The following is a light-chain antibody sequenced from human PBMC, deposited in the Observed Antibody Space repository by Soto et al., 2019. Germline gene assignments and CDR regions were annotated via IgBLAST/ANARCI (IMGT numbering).Light chain of an antibody. Sequence: EIVLTQSPDTVSLSPGERATLSCRASQSVSNIYLSWYQQKPGQAPRLLIYASSNRATGIPDRFSGTGSGTDFTLIISRLEPEDFAVYYCQQYDSVPTTFGQGTKVEIK. CDR2: ASS. V-gene: IGKV3-20*01. J-gene: IGKJ1*01. CDR3: QQYDSVPTT. CDR1: QSVSNIY.